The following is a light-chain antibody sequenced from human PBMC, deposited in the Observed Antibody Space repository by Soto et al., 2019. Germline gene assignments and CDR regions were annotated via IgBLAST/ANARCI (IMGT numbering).Light chain of an antibody. CDR1: QGVSSS. CDR3: QQDGGSPIT. Sequence: EMLMPQSPATLSVSPAEAATRSFRASQGVSSSLAWYQQKTGQAPRLLISGASSRATGIPDRFSGSGSETDFTLTISRLEPEDFALYYCQQDGGSPITFGQGTRLEVK. CDR2: GAS. J-gene: IGKJ5*01. V-gene: IGKV3-20*01.